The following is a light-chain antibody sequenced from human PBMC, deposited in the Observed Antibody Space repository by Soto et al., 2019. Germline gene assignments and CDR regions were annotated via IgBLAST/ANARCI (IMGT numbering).Light chain of an antibody. Sequence: NFMLTQPHSVSESPGKTVTISCTRSSGSIASNYVQWYQQRPGSAPTTVICDNNQRPSGVPDRFSGSIDSSSNSASLTISGLKTEDEADYYCQSYDSSNQGVFRGGTKLTVL. J-gene: IGLJ3*02. V-gene: IGLV6-57*03. CDR1: SGSIASNY. CDR2: DNN. CDR3: QSYDSSNQGV.